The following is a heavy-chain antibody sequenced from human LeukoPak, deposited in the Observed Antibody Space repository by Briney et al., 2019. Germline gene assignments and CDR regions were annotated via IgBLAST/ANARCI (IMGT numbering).Heavy chain of an antibody. V-gene: IGHV4-39*07. CDR3: ARDTDARALYFDY. CDR1: GGSISSSSYY. Sequence: SETLSLTCTVSGGSISSSSYYWGWIRQPPGKGLEWIGSIYYSGSTYYNPSLKSRVTISVDTSKNQFSLKLSSVTAADTAVYYCARDTDARALYFDYWGQGTLVTVSS. D-gene: IGHD2-8*02. CDR2: IYYSGST. J-gene: IGHJ4*02.